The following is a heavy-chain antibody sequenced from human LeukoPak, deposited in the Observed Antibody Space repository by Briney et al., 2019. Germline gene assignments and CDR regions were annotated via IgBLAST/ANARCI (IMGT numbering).Heavy chain of an antibody. J-gene: IGHJ6*03. V-gene: IGHV4-59*01. D-gene: IGHD1-26*01. CDR1: GGSISSYY. CDR2: IYYSGST. Sequence: SETLSLTCRVSGGSISSYYWSWIRQPPGKGLEWIGYIYYSGSTNYNPSLKSRVTISVDTSKNQFSLKLSSVTAADTAVYYCARDSGSYRYYYYYMDVWGKGTMVTVSS. CDR3: ARDSGSYRYYYYYMDV.